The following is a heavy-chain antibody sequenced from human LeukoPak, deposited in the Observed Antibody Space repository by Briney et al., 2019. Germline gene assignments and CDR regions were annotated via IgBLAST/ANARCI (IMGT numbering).Heavy chain of an antibody. V-gene: IGHV3-15*01. Sequence: GGSLRLSCAASGFTFSNAWMSWVRQAPGKGLEWVGRIKSKTDGGTTDYAAPVKGRFTIPRDDSKNTLYLQMNSLKTEDTAVYYCTTDIVVVTATYYWGQGTLVTVSS. CDR2: IKSKTDGGTT. D-gene: IGHD2-21*02. J-gene: IGHJ4*02. CDR3: TTDIVVVTATYY. CDR1: GFTFSNAW.